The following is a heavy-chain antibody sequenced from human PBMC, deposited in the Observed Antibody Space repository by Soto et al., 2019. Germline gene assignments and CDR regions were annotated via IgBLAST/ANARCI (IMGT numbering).Heavy chain of an antibody. CDR2: IFHSGRT. D-gene: IGHD3-10*02. CDR1: GASISGYY. J-gene: IGHJ6*02. Sequence: SETLSLTCTVSGASISGYYWTWMRQPPGKGLECIGHIFHSGRTSYNPSLKSRVIILVDTSKSQFSLKLTSVTAADAAVYYCAREPYETEIVRGEEGHSYDYFGLDVWGQGTTVTVSS. V-gene: IGHV4-59*01. CDR3: AREPYETEIVRGEEGHSYDYFGLDV.